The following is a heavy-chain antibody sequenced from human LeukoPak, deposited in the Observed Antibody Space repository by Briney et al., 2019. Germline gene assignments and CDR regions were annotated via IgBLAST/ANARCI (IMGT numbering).Heavy chain of an antibody. D-gene: IGHD5-12*01. Sequence: SETLSLTCTVSDDSISDYYRGWIRQPPGKGLEWIGYIYYSGSTNYNPSLKSRVTISVDTSKNQFSLKLSSVTAADTAVYYCARHQLRIVATPKEAFDIWGQGTMVTVSS. CDR2: IYYSGST. CDR3: ARHQLRIVATPKEAFDI. J-gene: IGHJ3*02. CDR1: DDSISDYY. V-gene: IGHV4-59*08.